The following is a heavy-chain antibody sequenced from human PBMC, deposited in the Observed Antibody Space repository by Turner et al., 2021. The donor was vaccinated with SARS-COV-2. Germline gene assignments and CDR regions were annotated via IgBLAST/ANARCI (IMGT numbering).Heavy chain of an antibody. CDR1: GGTFSSYA. CDR2: IIPIFDTT. J-gene: IGHJ4*02. CDR3: ARDRDYDSSGYWEQS. V-gene: IGHV1-69*06. Sequence: QVQLVQSGAAVKKPGSSVKVSCTASGGTFSSYAISWVRQAPGQGLEWMGGIIPIFDTTNYAQKFQGRVTITADKSTSTAYMELSGLRSEDTAVYYCARDRDYDSSGYWEQSWGQGTLVTVSS. D-gene: IGHD3-22*01.